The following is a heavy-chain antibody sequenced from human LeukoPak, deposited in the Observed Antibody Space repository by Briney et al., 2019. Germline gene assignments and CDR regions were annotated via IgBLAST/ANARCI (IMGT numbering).Heavy chain of an antibody. CDR1: GFTFSNYA. J-gene: IGHJ3*02. CDR3: AKLDYYDSSGLSILGNAFDI. V-gene: IGHV3-23*01. Sequence: QPGGSLRLSCAASGFTFSNYAMSWVRQAPGKGLEWVSGISGSGANTYYVDSVKGRFTISRDNSKNTLYLQMNSLRAEDTAVYYCAKLDYYDSSGLSILGNAFDIWGQGTMVTVSS. CDR2: ISGSGANT. D-gene: IGHD3-22*01.